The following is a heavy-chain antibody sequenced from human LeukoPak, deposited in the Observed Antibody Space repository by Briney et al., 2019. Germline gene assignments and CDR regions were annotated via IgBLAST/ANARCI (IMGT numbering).Heavy chain of an antibody. CDR1: GGSISSYY. J-gene: IGHJ4*02. Sequence: SETLSLTCTVPGGSISSYYWSWIRQPPGKGLEWIGYIYYSGSTNYNPSLKSRVAISVDTSKNQFSLKLSSVTAADTAVYYCAREGDRQQLDPSFDYWGQGTLVTVSS. CDR2: IYYSGST. CDR3: AREGDRQQLDPSFDY. V-gene: IGHV4-59*01. D-gene: IGHD6-13*01.